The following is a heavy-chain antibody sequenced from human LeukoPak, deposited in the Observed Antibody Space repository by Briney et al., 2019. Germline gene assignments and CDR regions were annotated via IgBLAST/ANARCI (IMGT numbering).Heavy chain of an antibody. V-gene: IGHV4-4*07. CDR1: GASISSYY. CDR2: IYTSGST. CDR3: AREPYSGSYRYYFDY. J-gene: IGHJ4*02. Sequence: PSETLSLTCTVAGASISSYYWSSIRQPAGKGLEWIGRIYTSGSTNYNPSLKSRVTMSVDTSKNQFSLKLSSVTAADTAVYYCAREPYSGSYRYYFDYWGQGTLVTVSS. D-gene: IGHD1-26*01.